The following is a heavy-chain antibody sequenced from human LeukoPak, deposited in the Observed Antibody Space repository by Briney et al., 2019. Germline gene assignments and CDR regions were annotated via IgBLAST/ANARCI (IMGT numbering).Heavy chain of an antibody. D-gene: IGHD4-17*01. V-gene: IGHV4-31*03. CDR2: IYYSWST. Sequence: SQTLSLTCTVSGGSISSGGYYWSWIRQHPGKGLEWIGYIYYSWSTYYNPSLKSRVTISVDTSKNQFSLKLSSVTAADTAVYYCATLRTTVTRALDYWGQGTLVTVSS. CDR1: GGSISSGGYY. J-gene: IGHJ4*02. CDR3: ATLRTTVTRALDY.